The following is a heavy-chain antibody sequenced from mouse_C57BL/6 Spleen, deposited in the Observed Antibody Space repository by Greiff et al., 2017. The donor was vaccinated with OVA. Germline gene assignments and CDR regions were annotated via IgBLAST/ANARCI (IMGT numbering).Heavy chain of an antibody. Sequence: EVKLVESGGGLVKPGGSLKLSCAASGFTFSSYAMSWVRQTPEKRLEWVATISDGGSYTYYPDNVKGRFTISRDNAKNNLYLQMSHLKSEDTAMYYCARDGGGSSPFDYWGQGTTLTVSS. CDR1: GFTFSSYA. D-gene: IGHD1-1*01. CDR2: ISDGGSYT. CDR3: ARDGGGSSPFDY. V-gene: IGHV5-4*01. J-gene: IGHJ2*01.